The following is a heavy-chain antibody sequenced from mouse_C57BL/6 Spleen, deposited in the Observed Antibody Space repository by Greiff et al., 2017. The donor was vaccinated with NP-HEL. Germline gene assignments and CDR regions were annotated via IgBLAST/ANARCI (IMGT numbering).Heavy chain of an antibody. CDR2: INPSNGGT. J-gene: IGHJ3*01. V-gene: IGHV1-53*01. CDR1: GYTFTSYW. Sequence: QVQLQQPGTELVKPGASVKLSCKASGYTFTSYWMHWVTQRPGQGLEWLGNINPSNGGTIYNAKFKSKATLTVDTSSSTASMQLSSLTSEDSAVYYCAREGYDYDGFAYWGQGTLVTVSA. D-gene: IGHD2-4*01. CDR3: AREGYDYDGFAY.